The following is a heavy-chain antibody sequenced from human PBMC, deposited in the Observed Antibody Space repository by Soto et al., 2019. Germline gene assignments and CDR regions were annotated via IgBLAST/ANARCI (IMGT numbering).Heavy chain of an antibody. V-gene: IGHV4-34*01. D-gene: IGHD6-13*01. CDR1: GGSFSGYY. CDR2: INPNGST. Sequence: QVQLQQWGAGLLKPSETLSLTCAAYGGSFSGYYWSWIRQPPGKGLEWVGEINPNGSTTYNPSLKSLVTISGDTSKHQFCPTLSSVTAADTAVYYCARGPGYSSSWDRDYYYYYGMDVWGQGTTVTVSS. J-gene: IGHJ6*02. CDR3: ARGPGYSSSWDRDYYYYYGMDV.